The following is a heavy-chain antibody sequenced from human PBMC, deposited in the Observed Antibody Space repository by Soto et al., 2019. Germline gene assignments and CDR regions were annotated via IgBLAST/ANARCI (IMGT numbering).Heavy chain of an antibody. J-gene: IGHJ6*02. CDR2: ISYDGSDK. D-gene: IGHD2-2*01. CDR3: ARVDCSTTTCYYYGFDV. CDR1: GFDFSGYT. Sequence: LRLSCAASGFDFSGYTIHWVRQAPGKGLEWVAVISYDGSDKYYADSVKGRFTISRDNAKKTLYLQMNSLTIEDTAVYYCARVDCSTTTCYYYGFDVWGQGTTVTVS. V-gene: IGHV3-30-3*01.